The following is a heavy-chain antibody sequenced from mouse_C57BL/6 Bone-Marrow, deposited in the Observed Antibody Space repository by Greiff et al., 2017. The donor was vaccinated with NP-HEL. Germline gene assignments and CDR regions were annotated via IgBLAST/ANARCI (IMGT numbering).Heavy chain of an antibody. Sequence: VMLVESGAELVRPGASVKLSCKASGYTFTDYYINWVKQRPGQGLEWIARIYPGSGNTYYNEKFKGKATLTAEKSSSTAYMQLSSLTSEDSAVYFCARGLGRYFDVWGTGTTVTVSS. CDR3: ARGLGRYFDV. J-gene: IGHJ1*03. CDR1: GYTFTDYY. V-gene: IGHV1-76*01. CDR2: IYPGSGNT. D-gene: IGHD4-1*01.